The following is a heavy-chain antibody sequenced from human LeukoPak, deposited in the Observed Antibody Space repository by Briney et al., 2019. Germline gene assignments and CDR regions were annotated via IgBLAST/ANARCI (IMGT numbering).Heavy chain of an antibody. CDR2: ISYSGST. Sequence: PSETLSLTCTVSGDSISSYHWSWIRQPPGKGLEWIGYISYSGSTSCNPSLKSRVTISVGTSENQFSLKLSSVTASDTAVYYCARVGRGDYVWGSYSFDYWGQGTLVTVSS. CDR1: GDSISSYH. V-gene: IGHV4-59*01. CDR3: ARVGRGDYVWGSYSFDY. J-gene: IGHJ4*02. D-gene: IGHD3-16*01.